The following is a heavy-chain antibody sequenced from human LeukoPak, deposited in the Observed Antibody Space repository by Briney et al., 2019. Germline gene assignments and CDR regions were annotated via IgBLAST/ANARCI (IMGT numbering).Heavy chain of an antibody. Sequence: GSLRLSCVASGFTFSDYYMTWIRQSPGKGLEWVSYISNRGYSIYYADSVRGRFTISRDNSKSSLYLQMNSLTVEDSAVYYCARVKRRYDSWGQGTLVTVSS. CDR3: ARVKRRYDS. CDR1: GFTFSDYY. D-gene: IGHD5-24*01. CDR2: ISNRGYSI. V-gene: IGHV3-11*01. J-gene: IGHJ5*01.